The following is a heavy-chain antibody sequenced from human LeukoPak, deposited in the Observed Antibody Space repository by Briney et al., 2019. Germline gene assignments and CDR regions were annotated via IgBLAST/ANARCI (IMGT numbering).Heavy chain of an antibody. V-gene: IGHV3-48*01. CDR3: ARGEDSIVGVPGPNY. Sequence: HPGGSLRLSCAASGFTFSDYSINWVRQAPGKGLEWVPFISSSSNTVYYADSVKGRFTISRDYANNSLFLQMNGLTAEDTAVYYCARGEDSIVGVPGPNYWGQGTLVSVSS. CDR1: GFTFSDYS. J-gene: IGHJ4*02. CDR2: ISSSSNTV. D-gene: IGHD1-26*01.